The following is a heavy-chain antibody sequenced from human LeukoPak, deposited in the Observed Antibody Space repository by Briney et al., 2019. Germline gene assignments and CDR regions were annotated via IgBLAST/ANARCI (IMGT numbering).Heavy chain of an antibody. CDR1: GFTFSSYW. V-gene: IGHV3-48*04. D-gene: IGHD3-10*01. Sequence: GGSLRLSCAASGFTFSSYWMSWVRQAPGKGLEWVSYISSSGSTIYYADSVKGRFTISRDNAKNSLYLQMNSLRAEDTAVYYCARDFPRWFGEFRGFDPWGQGTLVTVSS. CDR3: ARDFPRWFGEFRGFDP. CDR2: ISSSGSTI. J-gene: IGHJ5*02.